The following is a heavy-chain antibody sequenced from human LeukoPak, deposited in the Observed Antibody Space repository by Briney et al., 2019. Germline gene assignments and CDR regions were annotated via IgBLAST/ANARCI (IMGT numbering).Heavy chain of an antibody. CDR2: ISSSGTTI. J-gene: IGHJ4*02. D-gene: IGHD2-8*01. CDR3: ARVHCTNGVCYSFDY. V-gene: IGHV3-11*01. Sequence: GGSLRLSCAASGFTFSDYYMSWIRQAPGKGLEWVSYISSSGTTIYNADSVKGRFTISRDNAKNSLFLQMNSLRAEDTAVYYCARVHCTNGVCYSFDYWGQGTLVTVSS. CDR1: GFTFSDYY.